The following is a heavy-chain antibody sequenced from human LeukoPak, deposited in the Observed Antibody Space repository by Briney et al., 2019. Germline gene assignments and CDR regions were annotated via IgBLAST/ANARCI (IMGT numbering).Heavy chain of an antibody. D-gene: IGHD2-2*01. V-gene: IGHV3-74*01. CDR3: ASSTQISKYADY. Sequence: GGSLRLSCAASGFTFSSYWMHWVRQAPGKGLVWVSRINSDGSITTYADSVKGRFTISRDNAKSTPYLQMNSLRAEDTAVYYCASSTQISKYADYWGQGALVTVSS. CDR2: INSDGSIT. J-gene: IGHJ4*02. CDR1: GFTFSSYW.